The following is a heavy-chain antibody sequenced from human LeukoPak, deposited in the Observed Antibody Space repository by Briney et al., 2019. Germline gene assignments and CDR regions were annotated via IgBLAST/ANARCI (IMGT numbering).Heavy chain of an antibody. CDR3: ARREPAAGTFDY. Sequence: SETLSLTCTVSGGSISNYYWSWIRQPPGKGLECIGYIYYSGNTDYNPSLKSRVTISLDTSKNQFSLKLSSVTAADTAVYYCARREPAAGTFDYWGQGTLITVSS. V-gene: IGHV4-59*08. D-gene: IGHD6-13*01. CDR1: GGSISNYY. CDR2: IYYSGNT. J-gene: IGHJ4*02.